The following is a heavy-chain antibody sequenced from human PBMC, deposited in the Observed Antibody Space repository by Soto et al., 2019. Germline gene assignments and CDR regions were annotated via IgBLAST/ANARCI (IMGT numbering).Heavy chain of an antibody. CDR3: AGSLEVRYYYYYGMDV. CDR2: ISGSGGST. CDR1: GFTFSSYA. D-gene: IGHD3-3*02. V-gene: IGHV3-23*01. Sequence: GGSLRLSCAASGFTFSSYAMSWVRQAPGKGLEWVSAISGSGGSTYYADSVKGRFTISRDNSKNTLYLQMNSLRAEDTAVYYCAGSLEVRYYYYYGMDVWGQGTTVTVSS. J-gene: IGHJ6*02.